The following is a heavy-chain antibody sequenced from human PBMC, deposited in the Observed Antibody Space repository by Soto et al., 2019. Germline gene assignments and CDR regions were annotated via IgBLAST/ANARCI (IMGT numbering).Heavy chain of an antibody. CDR2: IKSKTDGGTT. Sequence: EVQLVESGGGLVKPGGSLRLSCAASGFTFSNAWMSWVRQAPGKGLEWVGRIKSKTDGGTTDYAAPVKGRFTISRDDSKNTLYLQMNSLKTEDTAVYYCTTDPEIVVPGAFDIWGQGTMFTVSS. D-gene: IGHD2-2*01. J-gene: IGHJ3*02. CDR1: GFTFSNAW. CDR3: TTDPEIVVPGAFDI. V-gene: IGHV3-15*01.